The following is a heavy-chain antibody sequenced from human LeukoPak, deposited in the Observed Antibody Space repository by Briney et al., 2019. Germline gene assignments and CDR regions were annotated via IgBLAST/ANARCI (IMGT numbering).Heavy chain of an antibody. CDR1: GDSVSSNSAA. CDR2: TYYRSKWYN. J-gene: IGHJ3*02. V-gene: IGHV6-1*01. D-gene: IGHD3-3*01. CDR3: AREYDFWSGTEVAFDI. Sequence: SQTLSLTCAISGDSVSSNSAAWNWIRQSPSRGLEWLGRTYYRSKWYNDYAVSVKSRITINPDTSKNQFSLQLNSVTPEDTAVYYSAREYDFWSGTEVAFDIWGQGTMVTVSS.